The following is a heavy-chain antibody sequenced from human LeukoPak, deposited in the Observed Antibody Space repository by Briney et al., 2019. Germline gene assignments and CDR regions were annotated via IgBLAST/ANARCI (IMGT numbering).Heavy chain of an antibody. CDR3: ARGGGIRITIFGPGYYFDY. CDR2: INHSGST. Sequence: SETLSLTCAVYGGSFSGYYWSWIRQPPGKVLEWIGEINHSGSTNYNPSLKSRVTISVDTSKNQFSLKLSSVTAADTAVYYCARGGGIRITIFGPGYYFDYWGQGTLVTVSS. CDR1: GGSFSGYY. J-gene: IGHJ4*02. D-gene: IGHD3-3*01. V-gene: IGHV4-34*01.